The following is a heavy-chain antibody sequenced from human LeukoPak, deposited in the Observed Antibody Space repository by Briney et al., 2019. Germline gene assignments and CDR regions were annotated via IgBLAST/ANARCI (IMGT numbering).Heavy chain of an antibody. CDR2: IFNSENT. V-gene: IGHV4-39*07. CDR3: ARSSIVITLRGGLHFFAY. D-gene: IGHD4-11*01. J-gene: IGHJ4*02. CDR1: GDSIINSSYY. Sequence: SETLSLTCSVSGDSIINSSYYWGWIRQPPGKGLEWIGSIFNSENTYYNPSLKSRVTISLDTSKNQFSLKLSSVTAADTAVYYCARSSIVITLRGGLHFFAYWGQGTLVTVSS.